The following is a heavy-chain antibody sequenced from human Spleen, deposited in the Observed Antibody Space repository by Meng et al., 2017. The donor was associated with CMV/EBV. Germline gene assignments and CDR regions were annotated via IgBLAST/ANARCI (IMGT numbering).Heavy chain of an antibody. Sequence: GSLRLSCAASGFTFSNAWMSWIRQAPGKGLEWIGEINHSGSTNYNPSLKSRLTILVDTSKNQFSLKLSSVTAADTAMYYCARFRIMVRRAFDFWSRGTMVTVSS. CDR1: GFTFSNAW. D-gene: IGHD3-10*01. J-gene: IGHJ3*01. CDR3: ARFRIMVRRAFDF. CDR2: INHSGST. V-gene: IGHV4-34*01.